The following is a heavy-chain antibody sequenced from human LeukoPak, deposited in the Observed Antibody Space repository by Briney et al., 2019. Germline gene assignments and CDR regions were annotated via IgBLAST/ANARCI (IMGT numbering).Heavy chain of an antibody. J-gene: IGHJ4*02. CDR2: INSDRSST. CDR1: GFTFSSYW. CDR3: ARAMTAVAGSYYFDY. Sequence: GGSLRLSCAASGFTFSSYWMHWVRQAPGKGLVWVSRINSDRSSTSYADSVKGRFSIARDYAKNTLYLQMNSLRAEDTAVYYCARAMTAVAGSYYFDYWGQGTLVTVSS. D-gene: IGHD6-19*01. V-gene: IGHV3-74*01.